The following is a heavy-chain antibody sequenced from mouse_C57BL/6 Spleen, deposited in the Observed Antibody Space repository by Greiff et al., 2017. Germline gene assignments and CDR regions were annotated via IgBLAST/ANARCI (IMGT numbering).Heavy chain of an antibody. CDR3: ARSRQLRLRFAY. CDR1: GYTFTDYY. Sequence: EVQLQQSGPELVKPGASVKISCKASGYTFTDYYMNWVKQSHGKSLEWIGDINPNNGGTSYNQKFKGKATLTVDKSSSTAYMELRSLTSEDSAVYYCARSRQLRLRFAYWGQGTLVTVSA. J-gene: IGHJ3*01. D-gene: IGHD3-2*02. V-gene: IGHV1-26*01. CDR2: INPNNGGT.